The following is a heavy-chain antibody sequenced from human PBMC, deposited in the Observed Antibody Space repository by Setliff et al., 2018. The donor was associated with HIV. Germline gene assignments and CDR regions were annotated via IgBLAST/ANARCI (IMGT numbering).Heavy chain of an antibody. J-gene: IGHJ6*03. CDR1: GYTFTSYG. D-gene: IGHD3-16*01. Sequence: GASVKVSCKASGYTFTSYGIIWVRQAPGQGLEWMGWISAYNGNTNYAQKVQGRVTMTTDTSTSTAYMELSSLRSEDTAVYYCARCGAGEWHLYMDVWGKGTAVTVSS. CDR2: ISAYNGNT. V-gene: IGHV1-18*01. CDR3: ARCGAGEWHLYMDV.